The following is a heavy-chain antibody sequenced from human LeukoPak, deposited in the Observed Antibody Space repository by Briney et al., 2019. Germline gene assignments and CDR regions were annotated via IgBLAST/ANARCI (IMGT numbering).Heavy chain of an antibody. CDR2: INHSGSA. CDR1: GGSFSGYY. D-gene: IGHD1-20*01. Sequence: SETLSLTCAVSGGSFSGYYWTWIRQPPGKGLEWIGEINHSGSANYNPSLKSRVTISLDTSKKQFSLKLSSVTAADTAVYYCARDNWDDFDYWGQGTLVTVSS. J-gene: IGHJ4*02. CDR3: ARDNWDDFDY. V-gene: IGHV4-34*01.